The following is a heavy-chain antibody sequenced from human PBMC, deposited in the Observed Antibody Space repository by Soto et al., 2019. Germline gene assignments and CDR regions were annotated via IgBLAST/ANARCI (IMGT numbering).Heavy chain of an antibody. V-gene: IGHV3-74*01. CDR1: GFTVRSNY. D-gene: IGHD2-8*01. CDR2: ISSGGSIT. CDR3: EREREYCDNALCYKLSDY. Sequence: QPEGSLRLSCAASGFTVRSNYMSWVRQAPGTGLVWVSRISSGGSITTYADSVKGRFTISRDNAANTLSLQMNSLRAGDTAVYFCEREREYCDNALCYKLSDYWGQGTLVPVSS. J-gene: IGHJ4*02.